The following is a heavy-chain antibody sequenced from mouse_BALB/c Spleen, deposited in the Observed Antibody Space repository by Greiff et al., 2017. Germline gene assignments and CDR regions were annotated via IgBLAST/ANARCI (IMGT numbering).Heavy chain of an antibody. Sequence: VQLKESGAELVRSGASVKLSCTASGFNIKDYYMHWVKQRPEQGLEWIGWIDPENGDTEYAPKFQGKATMTADTSSNTAYLQLSSLTSEDTAVYYCNYYGYGGIAYWGQGTLVTVSA. CDR3: NYYGYGGIAY. V-gene: IGHV14-4*02. D-gene: IGHD1-2*01. J-gene: IGHJ3*01. CDR2: IDPENGDT. CDR1: GFNIKDYY.